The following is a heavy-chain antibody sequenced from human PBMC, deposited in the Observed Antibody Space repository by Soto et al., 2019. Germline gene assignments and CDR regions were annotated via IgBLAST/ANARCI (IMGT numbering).Heavy chain of an antibody. CDR2: INPSGGST. V-gene: IGHV1-46*03. Sequence: ASVKVSCKASGYSFTNYYMHWVRQAPGQGLEWMGIINPSGGSTSYAQKFQGRVTMTRDTSTSTVYMELSSLRSEDTAVYYCARDGLDLDYGSGSYFDYWGQGTLVTVSS. J-gene: IGHJ4*02. D-gene: IGHD3-10*01. CDR3: ARDGLDLDYGSGSYFDY. CDR1: GYSFTNYY.